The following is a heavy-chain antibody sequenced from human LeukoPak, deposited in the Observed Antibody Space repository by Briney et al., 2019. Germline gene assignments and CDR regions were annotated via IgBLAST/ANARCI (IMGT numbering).Heavy chain of an antibody. CDR2: ISSSSNNI. V-gene: IGHV3-48*04. J-gene: IGHJ5*02. CDR1: GFTFSSYA. Sequence: PGGSLRLSCAASGFTFSSYAMSWVRQAPGKGLEWVSYISSSSNNIHYANSVRGRFTISRDNAKNSVHLQMNSLRAEDTAIYYCARAAGWFDPWGQGTLVTVSS. CDR3: ARAAGWFDP.